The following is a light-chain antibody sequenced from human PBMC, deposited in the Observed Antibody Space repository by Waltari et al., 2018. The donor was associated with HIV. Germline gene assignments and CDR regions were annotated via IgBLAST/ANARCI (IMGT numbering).Light chain of an antibody. V-gene: IGLV1-44*01. CDR3: ATWDDSLNGPL. CDR1: ISNIGRND. J-gene: IGLJ2*01. CDR2: ANN. Sequence: QSVLTQPPSASGTPGQRVTISCSGIISNIGRNDIRWYQQFPGTAPKVLMSANNQRPSGVPDRFSASKSGTSAALAISGLHSEDEADYYCATWDDSLNGPLFGGGTKLTVL.